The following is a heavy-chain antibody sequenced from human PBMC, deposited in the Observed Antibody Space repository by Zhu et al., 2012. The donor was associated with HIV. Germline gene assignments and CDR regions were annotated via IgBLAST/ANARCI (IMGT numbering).Heavy chain of an antibody. CDR1: GGSISRSNYY. Sequence: QVQLQESGPGLVKSSETLSLICTVSGGSISRSNYYWGWIRQPPGKGLEWIGGIYYSGSTFYNPSLKSRVTISMDTSKNQFSLMLTSVTAADTAVYYCASRYCSSSTCLYDYWGQGTLVTVSS. V-gene: IGHV4-39*01. CDR2: IYYSGST. D-gene: IGHD2-2*01. CDR3: ASRYCSSSTCLYDY. J-gene: IGHJ4*02.